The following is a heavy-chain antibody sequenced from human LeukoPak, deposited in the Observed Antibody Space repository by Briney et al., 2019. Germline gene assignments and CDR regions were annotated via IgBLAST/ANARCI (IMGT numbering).Heavy chain of an antibody. J-gene: IGHJ4*02. CDR1: GFTFNNFA. Sequence: PGGSLRLSCAASGFTFNNFAMSWVRQAPGKGLEWVSTIGDGGDSTFYAASVKGRFTISRDNSKSTLYLQMNSLRAEDTAVYYCAKGIRPNTVVTPVDYWGQGTLVTVSS. CDR3: AKGIRPNTVVTPVDY. V-gene: IGHV3-23*01. D-gene: IGHD4-23*01. CDR2: IGDGGDST.